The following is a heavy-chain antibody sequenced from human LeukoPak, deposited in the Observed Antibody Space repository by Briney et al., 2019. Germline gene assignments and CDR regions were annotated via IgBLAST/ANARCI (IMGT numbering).Heavy chain of an antibody. D-gene: IGHD3-10*01. J-gene: IGHJ6*02. CDR1: GFTFSSYA. Sequence: GGALRLCCAACGFTFSSYAMSWVRQAAGEGVEWGSDISGSGGSTYYADSVKGLFTISRANTNNTLYLQMNSLGADKTALYYCASPYGSGSYHYYYYGIDVWGQTTTVTSSS. CDR2: ISGSGGST. CDR3: ASPYGSGSYHYYYYGIDV. V-gene: IGHV3-23*01.